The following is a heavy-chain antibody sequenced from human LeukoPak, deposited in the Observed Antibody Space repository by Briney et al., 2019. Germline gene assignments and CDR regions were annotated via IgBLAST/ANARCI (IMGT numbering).Heavy chain of an antibody. V-gene: IGHV1-2*02. CDR3: AREPRFGYYGSGSRYFDY. J-gene: IGHJ4*02. CDR1: GYTFTGHY. D-gene: IGHD3-10*01. CDR2: INPNSGGT. Sequence: ASVKVSCKASGYTFTGHYIHWVRQAPGQGLEWMGWINPNSGGTNYAQKFQGRVTMTRDTSISTAYMELSRLRSDDTAVYYCAREPRFGYYGSGSRYFDYWGQGTLVTVSS.